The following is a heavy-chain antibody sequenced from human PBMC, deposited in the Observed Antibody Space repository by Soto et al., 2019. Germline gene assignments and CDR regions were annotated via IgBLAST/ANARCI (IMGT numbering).Heavy chain of an antibody. V-gene: IGHV1-2*02. CDR2: INPNSGGT. CDR3: ARVNVVVVAATRAYYFDC. D-gene: IGHD2-15*01. Sequence: ASVKVSCKASGYTFTGYYMHWVRQAPGQGLEWMGWINPNSGGTNYAQKFQGRVTMTRDTSISTAYMELSRLRSDDTAVYYCARVNVVVVAATRAYYFDCWGQGTLGTVPS. J-gene: IGHJ4*02. CDR1: GYTFTGYY.